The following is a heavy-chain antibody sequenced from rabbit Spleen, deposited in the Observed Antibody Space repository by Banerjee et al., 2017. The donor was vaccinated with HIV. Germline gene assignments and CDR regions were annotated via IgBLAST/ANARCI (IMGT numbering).Heavy chain of an antibody. CDR3: ARNYVNAFDP. J-gene: IGHJ2*01. Sequence: QEQLVESGGGLVQPGGSLKLSCKASGFDFSSYGVSWVRQGPGKGLEWIGYIDTFFGVVYYATWVNGRFTISSHNAQNTLHLQLNSLTAADTATYFCARNYVNAFDPWGPGTLVTVS. V-gene: IGHV1S47*01. D-gene: IGHD1-1*01. CDR1: GFDFSSYG. CDR2: IDTFFGVV.